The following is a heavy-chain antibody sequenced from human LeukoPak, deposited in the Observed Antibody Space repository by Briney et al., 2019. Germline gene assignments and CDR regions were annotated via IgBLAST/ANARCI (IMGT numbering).Heavy chain of an antibody. D-gene: IGHD4-23*01. V-gene: IGHV3-21*01. CDR3: ARGYGGNSGYYYGMDV. CDR1: GFTFSSYS. Sequence: GGSLRLSCAASGFTFSSYSMNWVRQAPGKGLEWVSSISSSSSYIYYADSVKGRFTISRDNAKNSLYLQMNSLRAEDTAVYYCARGYGGNSGYYYGMDVWGQGTTVTVSS. CDR2: ISSSSSYI. J-gene: IGHJ6*02.